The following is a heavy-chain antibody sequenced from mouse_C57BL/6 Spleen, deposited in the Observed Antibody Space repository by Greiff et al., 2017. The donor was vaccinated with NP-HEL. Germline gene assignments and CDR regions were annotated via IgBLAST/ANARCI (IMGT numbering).Heavy chain of an antibody. CDR1: GYSFTGYF. CDR3: ARRRVFYYDYAMDY. CDR2: INPYNGDT. D-gene: IGHD2-4*01. J-gene: IGHJ4*01. V-gene: IGHV1-20*01. Sequence: EVKLMESGPELVKPGDSVKISCKASGYSFTGYFMNWVMQSHGKSLEWIGRINPYNGDTFYNQKFKGKATLTVDKSSSTAHMELRSLTSEDSAVYYCARRRVFYYDYAMDYWGQGTSVTVSS.